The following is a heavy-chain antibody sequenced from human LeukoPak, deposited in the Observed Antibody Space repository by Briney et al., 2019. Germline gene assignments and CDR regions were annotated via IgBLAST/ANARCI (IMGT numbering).Heavy chain of an antibody. CDR1: GGSISSGGYY. J-gene: IGHJ5*01. Sequence: SHTLSLTCTVSGGSISSGGYYWSWIRQPPGKGLEWIGYIYHSGSTYYNPSLKSRVTISVDRSKNQFSLKLSSVTAADTAVYYCARALDSSGWSAAPDSWGQGTLVTVSS. CDR2: IYHSGST. D-gene: IGHD6-19*01. CDR3: ARALDSSGWSAAPDS. V-gene: IGHV4-30-2*01.